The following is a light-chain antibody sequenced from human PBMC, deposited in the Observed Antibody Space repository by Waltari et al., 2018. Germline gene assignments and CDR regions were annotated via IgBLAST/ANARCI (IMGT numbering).Light chain of an antibody. V-gene: IGLV2-14*01. Sequence: QSALTQPASVSGSPGQSITISCSGTSSDIGSYNHVPWYQQHPGKAPKLMIYEVSNRPSGVSNRFSGSKSGNTASLTISGLQADDESHYYCTSFTSSATWVFGGGTKVTVL. CDR2: EVS. CDR3: TSFTSSATWV. CDR1: SSDIGSYNH. J-gene: IGLJ3*02.